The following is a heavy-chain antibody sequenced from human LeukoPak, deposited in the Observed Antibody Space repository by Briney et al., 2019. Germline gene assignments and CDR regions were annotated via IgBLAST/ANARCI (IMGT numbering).Heavy chain of an antibody. V-gene: IGHV3-30*18. D-gene: IGHD6-13*01. J-gene: IGHJ4*02. CDR1: GFTFSSYG. CDR2: ISYDGSNK. CDR3: AKGLYSSSWYGIDY. Sequence: GGSLRLSCAASGFTFSSYGMHWVRQAPGKGLEWVAVISYDGSNKYYADSVKGRFTISRDHSKNTLYLQMNSLRAEDTAVYYCAKGLYSSSWYGIDYWGQGTLVTVSS.